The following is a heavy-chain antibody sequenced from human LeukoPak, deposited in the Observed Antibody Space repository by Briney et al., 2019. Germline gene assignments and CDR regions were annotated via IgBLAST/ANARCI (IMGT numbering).Heavy chain of an antibody. CDR2: IYSGGST. V-gene: IGHV3-53*01. J-gene: IGHJ4*02. Sequence: AESLTLSCTVSGFSLSSYAMSWVRQAPGKGLEWVSVIYSGGSTYYADSVKGRFTISRDNSKNTLYLQMTSLSAEDTAVYYCARGQFYGSGSYSFDYWGQGTLVTVSS. CDR1: GFSLSSYA. CDR3: ARGQFYGSGSYSFDY. D-gene: IGHD3-10*01.